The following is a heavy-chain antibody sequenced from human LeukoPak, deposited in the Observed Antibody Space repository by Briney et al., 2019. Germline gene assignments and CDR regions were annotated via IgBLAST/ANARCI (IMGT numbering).Heavy chain of an antibody. V-gene: IGHV3-30*03. CDR1: GFTFSSYG. CDR2: ISYDGSNK. J-gene: IGHJ4*02. Sequence: GGSLRLSCAASGFTFSSYGMHWVRQAPGKGLEWVAGISYDGSNKYYADSVKGRFTISRDNSKNTLYLQMNSLRAEDTAVYYCARGRSRYDYYGSGSYQNWGQGTLVTVSS. CDR3: ARGRSRYDYYGSGSYQN. D-gene: IGHD3-10*01.